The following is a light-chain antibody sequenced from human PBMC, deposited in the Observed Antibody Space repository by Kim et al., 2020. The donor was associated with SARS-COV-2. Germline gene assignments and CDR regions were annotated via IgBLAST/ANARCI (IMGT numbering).Light chain of an antibody. CDR1: QDISNY. Sequence: DIQMTQSPSSLSASVGDRVTITCQASQDISNYLNWYQQKPGKAPKLLIYDASNLETGVPSRFSGSGYGTDFTFTISSLQPEDIATYYCKQYDNHHFTFSPGAKVDIK. CDR3: KQYDNHHFT. CDR2: DAS. J-gene: IGKJ3*01. V-gene: IGKV1-33*01.